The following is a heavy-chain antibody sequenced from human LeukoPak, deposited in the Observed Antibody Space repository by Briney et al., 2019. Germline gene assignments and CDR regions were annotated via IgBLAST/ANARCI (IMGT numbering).Heavy chain of an antibody. CDR2: IYPGDSDT. CDR3: ARYPGGYDLANFDY. Sequence: GEPLKTSCQGSGYSFTSYWCGWVGQLPGKGREGLGIIYPGDSDTRYSPSLQGQVTISADKSISTAYLQRSSLKASDTAMYYCARYPGGYDLANFDYWGQGTLVTVSS. J-gene: IGHJ4*02. D-gene: IGHD5-12*01. V-gene: IGHV5-51*01. CDR1: GYSFTSYW.